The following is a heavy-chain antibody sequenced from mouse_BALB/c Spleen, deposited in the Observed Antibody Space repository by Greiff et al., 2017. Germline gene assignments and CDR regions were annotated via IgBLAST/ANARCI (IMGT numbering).Heavy chain of an antibody. V-gene: IGHV1-37*01. CDR1: GYSFTGYF. J-gene: IGHJ4*01. CDR3: GKESYAMDY. Sequence: VQLQQSGPELVKPGASVKISCKASGYSFTGYFMNWVKQSQGKSLEWIGRINPYNGDTFYNQKFKGKATLTVDKSSSTAHMELLSLTSEDSAVYYCGKESYAMDYWGQGTSVTVSA. CDR2: INPYNGDT.